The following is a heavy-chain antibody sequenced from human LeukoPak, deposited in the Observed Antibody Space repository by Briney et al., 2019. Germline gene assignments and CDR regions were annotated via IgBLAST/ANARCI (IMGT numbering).Heavy chain of an antibody. CDR3: ARPTYYYDSSGYSFHY. CDR2: ISYDGSNK. D-gene: IGHD3-22*01. Sequence: GGSLRLSCAASGFTFSSYAMHWVRQAPGKRQERVAVISYDGSNKYYADSVKGRFTISRDNSKNTLYLQMNSLRAEDTAVYYCARPTYYYDSSGYSFHYWGQGTLVTVSS. CDR1: GFTFSSYA. V-gene: IGHV3-30-3*01. J-gene: IGHJ4*02.